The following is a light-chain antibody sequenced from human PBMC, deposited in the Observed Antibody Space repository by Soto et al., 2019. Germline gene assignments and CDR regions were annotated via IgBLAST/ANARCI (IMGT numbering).Light chain of an antibody. CDR3: QQRTNWPIT. Sequence: EIVLTQSPATLSLSPGERATLSCRASESIRTYLAWYQQKPGQAPRLLIYDASNRATGIPARFSGSGSGTDCTLTIDSLEPEDFAAYYCQQRTNWPITFGQGTLLEIK. V-gene: IGKV3-11*01. J-gene: IGKJ5*01. CDR2: DAS. CDR1: ESIRTY.